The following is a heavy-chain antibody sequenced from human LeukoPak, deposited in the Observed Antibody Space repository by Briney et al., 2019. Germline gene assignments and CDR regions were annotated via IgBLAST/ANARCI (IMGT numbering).Heavy chain of an antibody. Sequence: WASVKVSCKASGYTFTSYDINWVRQAPGQGLEWMGWMNPNSGNTGYAQKFQGRVTMTRNTSISTAYMELSSLRSEDTAVYYCARGGYYDSSGYYFAPFLNWFDPWGQGTLVTVSS. CDR2: MNPNSGNT. D-gene: IGHD3-22*01. V-gene: IGHV1-8*01. CDR3: ARGGYYDSSGYYFAPFLNWFDP. CDR1: GYTFTSYD. J-gene: IGHJ5*02.